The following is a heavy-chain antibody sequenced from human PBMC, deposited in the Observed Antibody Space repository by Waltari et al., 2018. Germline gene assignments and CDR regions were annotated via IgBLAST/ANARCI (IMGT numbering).Heavy chain of an antibody. J-gene: IGHJ4*02. CDR3: TRVLVAGAYYFDY. CDR2: IRSKAYGGTT. D-gene: IGHD6-19*01. CDR1: GFTFGDYA. V-gene: IGHV3-49*03. Sequence: EVQLVGSGGGLVQPGRSLRLSCTASGFTFGDYAMSWFRQAPGKVLEWVGFIRSKAYGGTTEYAASVKGRFTISRDDSKSIAYLQMNSLKTEDTAVYYCTRVLVAGAYYFDYWGQGTLVTVSS.